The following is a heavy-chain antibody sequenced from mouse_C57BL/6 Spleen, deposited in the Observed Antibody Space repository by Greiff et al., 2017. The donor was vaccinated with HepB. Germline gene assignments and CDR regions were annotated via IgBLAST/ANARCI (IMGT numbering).Heavy chain of an antibody. V-gene: IGHV15-2*01. CDR1: DSEVFPIAY. D-gene: IGHD1-1*01. CDR2: ILPSIGRT. J-gene: IGHJ1*03. Sequence: QVQLQQSGSELRSPGSSVKLSCKDFDSEVFPIAYMSWVRQKPGHGFEWIGGILPSIGRTIYGEKFEDKATLDADTLSNTAYLELNSLTSEDSAICYCARVESTGSSYDWYFDVWGTGTTVTVSS. CDR3: ARVESTGSSYDWYFDV.